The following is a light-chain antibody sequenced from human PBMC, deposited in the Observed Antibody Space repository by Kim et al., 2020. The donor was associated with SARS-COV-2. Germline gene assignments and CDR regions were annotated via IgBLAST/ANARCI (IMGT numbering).Light chain of an antibody. J-gene: IGLJ3*02. CDR2: QDT. V-gene: IGLV3-1*01. CDR1: KLGNKY. Sequence: SYELTQPPSVSVSPGQTVSITCSGHKLGNKYVSWYHQKPGQSPVLVIYQDTKRPSGIPERFSGSNSGNTATLTISGTQTMDEGDYYCQAWDSSTNVVFGGGTQLTVL. CDR3: QAWDSSTNVV.